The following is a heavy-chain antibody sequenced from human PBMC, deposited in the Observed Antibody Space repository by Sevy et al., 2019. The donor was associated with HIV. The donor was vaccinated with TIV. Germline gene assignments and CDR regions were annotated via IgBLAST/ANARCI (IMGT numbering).Heavy chain of an antibody. V-gene: IGHV3-23*01. D-gene: IGHD2-8*01. CDR2: FSFGCGRI. Sequence: GGSLRLSCAASGFTFSKYSMSWVRQAPGKGLEWVSTFSFGCGRINYAYSVKGRFTISSDDSKNTLYLQMNSLRAEDTAVYYCAREGCTKPHDYWGQGTLVTVSS. CDR3: AREGCTKPHDY. J-gene: IGHJ4*02. CDR1: GFTFSKYS.